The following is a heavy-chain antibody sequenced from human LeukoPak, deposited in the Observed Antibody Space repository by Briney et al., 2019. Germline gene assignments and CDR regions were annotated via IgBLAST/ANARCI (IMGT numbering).Heavy chain of an antibody. J-gene: IGHJ6*03. CDR3: AREALGGFLEWLGVSARTADYYMDV. CDR2: IIPIFGTA. CDR1: GGTFSSYA. V-gene: IGHV1-69*05. Sequence: SVKVSCKASGGTFSSYAISWVRQAPGQGLEWMGGIIPIFGTANYAQKFQGRVTITRNTSISTAYMELSSLRSEDTAVYYCAREALGGFLEWLGVSARTADYYMDVWGKGTTVTVSS. D-gene: IGHD3-3*01.